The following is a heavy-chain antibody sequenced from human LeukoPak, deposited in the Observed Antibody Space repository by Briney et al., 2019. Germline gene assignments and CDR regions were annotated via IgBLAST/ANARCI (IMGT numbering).Heavy chain of an antibody. V-gene: IGHV4-38-2*01. J-gene: IGHJ6*03. D-gene: IGHD1-26*01. Sequence: PSETLSLTCAVSGYSITSGYYWGWIRQPPGKGLAWIGSIYHSGSTYYSPSLKSRVTISVDSTKNQFSLKLTSVTAADTAVYYCASLYSGTAYYNYYYMDVWGKGTPVTVSS. CDR1: GYSITSGYY. CDR2: IYHSGST. CDR3: ASLYSGTAYYNYYYMDV.